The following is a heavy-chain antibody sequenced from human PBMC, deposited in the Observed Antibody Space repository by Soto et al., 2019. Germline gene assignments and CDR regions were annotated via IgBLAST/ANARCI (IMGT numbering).Heavy chain of an antibody. CDR1: GFAFSSRA. CDR2: ISGSGGST. Sequence: EVQLLESGGGLVQPGGSLRLSCAASGFAFSSRAMGWVCQAPGMGPEWVSGISGSGGSTYYADSVKGRFTISRDNSKDTLYLQVNSLRAEDTAVYYCVLPSGGCGSDVCYAALFDYWGQGALVTVSS. J-gene: IGHJ4*02. V-gene: IGHV3-23*01. CDR3: VLPSGGCGSDVCYAALFDY. D-gene: IGHD2-21*02.